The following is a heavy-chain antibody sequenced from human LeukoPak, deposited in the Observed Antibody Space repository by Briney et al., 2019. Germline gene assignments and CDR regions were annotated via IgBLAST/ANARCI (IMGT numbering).Heavy chain of an antibody. CDR3: ARDTSGATYYDFWSGYYPVYFDY. D-gene: IGHD3-3*01. CDR1: GGSFSGYY. Sequence: SETLSLTCAVYGGSFSGYYWSWIRQPPGKGLEWIGEINHSGSTNYNPSLKGRVTISVDTSKNQFSLKLSSVTAADTAVYYCARDTSGATYYDFWSGYYPVYFDYWGQGTLVTVSS. J-gene: IGHJ4*02. V-gene: IGHV4-34*01. CDR2: INHSGST.